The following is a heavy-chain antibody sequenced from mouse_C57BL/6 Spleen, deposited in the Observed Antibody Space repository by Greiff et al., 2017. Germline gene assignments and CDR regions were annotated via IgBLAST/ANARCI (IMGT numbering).Heavy chain of an antibody. J-gene: IGHJ1*03. CDR3: ARELGDYDGRWYFDV. Sequence: EVKLVESGGGLVKPGGSLKLSCAASGFTFSSYAMSWVRQTPEKRLEWVATISDGGSYTYYPDNVKGRFTISRDNAKNNLYLHMSLLKSEDTAMYYCARELGDYDGRWYFDVWGTGTTVTVSS. CDR2: ISDGGSYT. D-gene: IGHD2-4*01. CDR1: GFTFSSYA. V-gene: IGHV5-4*01.